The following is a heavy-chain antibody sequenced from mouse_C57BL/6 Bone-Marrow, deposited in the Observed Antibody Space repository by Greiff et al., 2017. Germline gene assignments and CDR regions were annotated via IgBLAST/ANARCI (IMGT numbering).Heavy chain of an antibody. D-gene: IGHD2-3*01. Sequence: VQLQQSGTVLARPGASVKMSCKTSGYTFTSYWMHWVKQRPGQGLEWIGAIYPGNSDTSYNQKFKGKAKLTAVTSASTAYMELSSLTNEDSAVYYCTSEEVGYYVNWFAYWGQGTLVTVSA. CDR3: TSEEVGYYVNWFAY. J-gene: IGHJ3*01. CDR2: IYPGNSDT. V-gene: IGHV1-5*01. CDR1: GYTFTSYW.